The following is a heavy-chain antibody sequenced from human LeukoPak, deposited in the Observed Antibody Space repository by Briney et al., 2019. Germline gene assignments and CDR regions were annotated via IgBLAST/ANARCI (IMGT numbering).Heavy chain of an antibody. CDR3: ASIAEYYYDSSGYYSLNH. V-gene: IGHV3-11*04. Sequence: GGSLRLSCAASGFTFSDYYMSWIRQAPGKGLEWVSYISSSGTTIYDADSVKGRFTIFRDSAKKSLYLQMNSLRAEDTAVYYCASIAEYYYDSSGYYSLNHWGQGTLVTVSS. J-gene: IGHJ5*02. CDR1: GFTFSDYY. CDR2: ISSSGTTI. D-gene: IGHD3-22*01.